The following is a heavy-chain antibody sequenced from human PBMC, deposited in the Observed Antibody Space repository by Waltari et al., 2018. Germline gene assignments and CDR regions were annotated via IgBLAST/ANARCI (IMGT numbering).Heavy chain of an antibody. D-gene: IGHD3-9*01. Sequence: QLQLQESGPGLVKPSETLSLTCTVSGGSISSESYYWGWFGQPPGKGLEWLGIISYSGSSHNHPSLKSRVTISVDTSKNQFSLKLSSVTAADTAVYYCARLSYHIVTGYGWFDPWGLGTLVTVSS. V-gene: IGHV4-39*01. J-gene: IGHJ5*02. CDR3: ARLSYHIVTGYGWFDP. CDR2: ISYSGSS. CDR1: GGSISSESYY.